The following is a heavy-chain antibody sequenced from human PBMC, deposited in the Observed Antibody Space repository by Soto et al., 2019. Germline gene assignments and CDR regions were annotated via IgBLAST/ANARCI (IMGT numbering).Heavy chain of an antibody. CDR1: GFIFSNYW. V-gene: IGHV3-74*01. J-gene: IGHJ4*02. CDR2: IDHDGPT. CDR3: VRDSHGDY. Sequence: EVQLVESGGGLVQPGGSLRLSCAGSGFIFSNYWMHWVSQAPGKGLEWVSRIDHDGPTDYAASVRGRFTISRDNAENTLYLQMNSLRPEDTAVYYCVRDSHGDYWGQGTLVTVSS.